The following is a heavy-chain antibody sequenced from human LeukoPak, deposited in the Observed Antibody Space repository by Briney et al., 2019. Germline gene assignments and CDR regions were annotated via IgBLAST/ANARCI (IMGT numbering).Heavy chain of an antibody. CDR2: ISYDGSNK. D-gene: IGHD1-7*01. CDR3: ATAGNYRFDY. CDR1: GFTFSSYG. Sequence: TGGSLRLSCAASGFTFSSYGMHWVRQAPGKGLEWVAVISYDGSNKYYADSVKGRFTISRDNSKNTLYLQMNSLRAEDTAVYYCATAGNYRFDYWGQGTLVTVSS. V-gene: IGHV3-30*03. J-gene: IGHJ4*02.